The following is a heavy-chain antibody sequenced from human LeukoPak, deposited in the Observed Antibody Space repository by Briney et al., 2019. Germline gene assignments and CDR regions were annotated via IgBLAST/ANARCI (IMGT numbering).Heavy chain of an antibody. CDR2: ISPSGDRT. V-gene: IGHV3-23*01. D-gene: IGHD3-3*01. CDR3: AKMEGQRLYDYCMDV. Sequence: GGSLRLSCAASGFTFGSYAMSWVRQAPGKGLEWVSFISPSGDRTSNADSVEGRFTISRDNPRNTLYLQMNSLRDEDTAVYYCAKMEGQRLYDYCMDVWGRGTTVTVSS. J-gene: IGHJ6*03. CDR1: GFTFGSYA.